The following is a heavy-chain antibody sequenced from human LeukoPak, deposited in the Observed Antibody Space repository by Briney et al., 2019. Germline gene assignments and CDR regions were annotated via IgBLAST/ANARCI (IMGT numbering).Heavy chain of an antibody. Sequence: GGSLRLSCAASGFTVSSNYMSWVRQAPEKGLEWVSVIYSGGNTYYADSVKGRFTISRDNSKNTLYLQMNSLRAEDTAVYYCAREASGTYDSYFDYWGQGTLVTVSS. CDR3: AREASGTYDSYFDY. V-gene: IGHV3-53*01. D-gene: IGHD1-26*01. CDR1: GFTVSSNY. J-gene: IGHJ4*02. CDR2: IYSGGNT.